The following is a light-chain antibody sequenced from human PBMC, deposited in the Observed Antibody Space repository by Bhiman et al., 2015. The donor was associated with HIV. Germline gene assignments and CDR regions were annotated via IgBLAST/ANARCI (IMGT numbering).Light chain of an antibody. CDR2: YDS. Sequence: SYVLTQPPSVSVAPGKTARITCGGNNIESKSVHWYQQKPGQAPVLVIYYDSDRPSGVPARFSGSKSGNTASLTVSGLQDEDEADYYCSSYGGTTNWGAFGGGTKLTVL. CDR3: SSYGGTTNWGA. V-gene: IGLV3-21*01. CDR1: NIESKS. J-gene: IGLJ2*01.